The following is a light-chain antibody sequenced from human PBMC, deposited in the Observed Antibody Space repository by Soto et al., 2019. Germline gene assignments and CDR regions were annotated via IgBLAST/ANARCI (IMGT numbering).Light chain of an antibody. Sequence: DIVMTQSPDSLAVSLGERATINCKSSQSVLYSSDNKNYLTWYQQKPGQPPKLLIYWASTRESGVPDRFSGSGSGTDFPLTISSLQAEDVAVYYCQQSYSPPLTFGGGTKVEIK. CDR1: QSVLYSSDNKNY. J-gene: IGKJ4*01. CDR2: WAS. CDR3: QQSYSPPLT. V-gene: IGKV4-1*01.